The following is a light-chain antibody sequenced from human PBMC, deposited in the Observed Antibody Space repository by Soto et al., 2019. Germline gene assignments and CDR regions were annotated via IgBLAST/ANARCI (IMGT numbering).Light chain of an antibody. V-gene: IGKV3-11*01. CDR3: QQRSNWPPLT. Sequence: EIVLTQSPATLSLSPGERATLSCRASQSVSSYLAWYQQKPGQAPRLLIYDASNRATGIPARFSGSRSGTDFTLTISSLEPADFAVYYCQQRSNWPPLTFGGGTKVVIK. J-gene: IGKJ4*01. CDR2: DAS. CDR1: QSVSSY.